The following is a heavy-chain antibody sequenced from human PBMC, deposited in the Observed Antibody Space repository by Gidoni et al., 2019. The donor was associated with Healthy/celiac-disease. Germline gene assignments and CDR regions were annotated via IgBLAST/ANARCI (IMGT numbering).Heavy chain of an antibody. J-gene: IGHJ6*02. CDR2: ISGSGGST. V-gene: IGHV3-23*01. CDR1: GFTFSSDA. CDR3: AKSGGKIRTNRGYYYYGMDV. Sequence: EVPLLWSGGGLVQPGGSLRLASAASGFTFSSDAVSWVRQAPAKGLEWVSAISGSGGSTSYADSWKGRVTISRDNSKNTLYLQMNSLRAEDTAVDYCAKSGGKIRTNRGYYYYGMDVWGQGTTVTVSS. D-gene: IGHD2-8*01.